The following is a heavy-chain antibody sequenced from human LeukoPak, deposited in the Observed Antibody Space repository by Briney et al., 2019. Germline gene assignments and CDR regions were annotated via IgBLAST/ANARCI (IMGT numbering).Heavy chain of an antibody. CDR1: NYDFSDYA. J-gene: IGHJ5*02. V-gene: IGHV1-18*01. Sequence: GASVKVSCKASNYDFSDYAIIWVRQAPGQGLEWMGWISVYNGKTDYAQHLQGRVTMTADTSTSTAYMDLRDLRSDDTAVYYCARVRGSYFELWFDPWGQGTLVTVSS. D-gene: IGHD1-26*01. CDR2: ISVYNGKT. CDR3: ARVRGSYFELWFDP.